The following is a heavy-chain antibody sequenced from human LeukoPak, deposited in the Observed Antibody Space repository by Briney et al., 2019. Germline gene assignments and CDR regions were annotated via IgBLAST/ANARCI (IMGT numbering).Heavy chain of an antibody. J-gene: IGHJ5*02. V-gene: IGHV3-11*04. CDR2: ISSSGSTI. D-gene: IGHD4-11*01. Sequence: PGGSLRLSCAASGFTFSDYYMSWIRQAPGKGLEWVSYISSSGSTIYYADSVKGRFTISRDNSKNTLYLQMDSLRPEDTAVYYCAKRGGNNYSWFDPWGQGTLVTVSS. CDR1: GFTFSDYY. CDR3: AKRGGNNYSWFDP.